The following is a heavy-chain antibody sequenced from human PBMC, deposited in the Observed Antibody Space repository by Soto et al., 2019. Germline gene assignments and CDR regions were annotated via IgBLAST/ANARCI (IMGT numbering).Heavy chain of an antibody. J-gene: IGHJ4*02. CDR3: ARDLSAGTAGY. D-gene: IGHD1-7*01. V-gene: IGHV1-18*01. CDR2: XXGXXXXX. Sequence: ASVKVSCKVSGYTFSSYRITLVRQAPGQGLEWXGWXXGXXXXXHXXXKFQGRVTLTTDSSSSTAYMGLRSLRSDDTAMYYCARDLSAGTAGYWGQGTLVTVSS. CDR1: GYTFSSYR.